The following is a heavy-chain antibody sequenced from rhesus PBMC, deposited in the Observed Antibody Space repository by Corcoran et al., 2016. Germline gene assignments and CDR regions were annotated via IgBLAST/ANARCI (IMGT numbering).Heavy chain of an antibody. CDR3: ARTQYCTGSGCYQVIDY. CDR2: IYWNDDK. V-gene: IGHV2-174*01. Sequence: QVTLKESGPALVKPTQTITLTCTFSGFSLTTSGLGVGWIRQPPGKVLEWLALIYWNDDKRYSTSMKRRLTISQGTSKNQVVLTMTNMDPVDTATYYCARTQYCTGSGCYQVIDYWGQGVLVTVSS. D-gene: IGHD2-21*01. J-gene: IGHJ4*01. CDR1: GFSLTTSGLG.